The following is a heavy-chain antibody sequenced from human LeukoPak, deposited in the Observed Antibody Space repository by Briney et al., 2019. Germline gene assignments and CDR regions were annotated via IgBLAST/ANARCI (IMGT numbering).Heavy chain of an antibody. CDR3: ARVTDNVVVINSWFDY. D-gene: IGHD3-22*01. J-gene: IGHJ4*02. CDR1: GFTFSSYG. Sequence: GGSLRLSCAASGFTFSSYGMHWVRQAPGKGLEWVSSISTSSSYIYYVDSVKGRFTISRDNAKNSLYLQMNSLRAEDTAVYYCARVTDNVVVINSWFDYWGQGALVTVSS. V-gene: IGHV3-21*01. CDR2: ISTSSSYI.